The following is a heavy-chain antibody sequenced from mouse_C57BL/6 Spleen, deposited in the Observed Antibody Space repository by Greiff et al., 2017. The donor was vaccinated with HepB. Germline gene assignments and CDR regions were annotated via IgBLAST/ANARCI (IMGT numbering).Heavy chain of an antibody. J-gene: IGHJ2*01. CDR3: ARHETHYDRYFDFDY. CDR2: FYPGSGSI. Sequence: IQLQQSGAELVKPGASVKLSCKASGYTFTEYTIHWVKQRSGQGLEWIGWFYPGSGSIKYNEKFKDKATLTADKSSSTVYMELSRLTSEDSAVYGCARHETHYDRYFDFDYWGQGTTLAVSS. CDR1: GYTFTEYT. D-gene: IGHD2-3*01. V-gene: IGHV1-62-2*01.